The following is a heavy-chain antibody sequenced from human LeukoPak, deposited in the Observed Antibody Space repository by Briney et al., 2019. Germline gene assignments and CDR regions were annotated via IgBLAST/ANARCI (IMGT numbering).Heavy chain of an antibody. CDR3: ARDLSSTPNWELDH. Sequence: ASVKVSCKASGGTFSSYAISWVRQAPGQGLEWMGRINAGSGDTEFAQKFQGRVTMTRDTFVSTAYMEVSGLTSDDTAMYYRARDLSSTPNWELDHWGQGTLVTVSS. J-gene: IGHJ4*02. V-gene: IGHV1-2*06. D-gene: IGHD1-1*01. CDR2: INAGSGDT. CDR1: GGTFSSYA.